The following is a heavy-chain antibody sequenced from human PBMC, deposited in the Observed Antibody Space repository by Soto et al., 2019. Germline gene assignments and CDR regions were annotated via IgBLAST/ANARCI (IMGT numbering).Heavy chain of an antibody. V-gene: IGHV4-39*01. D-gene: IGHD6-6*01. CDR1: GGSISSSSYY. CDR3: ARLLSPFYSSSSYFDY. Sequence: SETLSLTCPVSGGSISSSSYYWGWIRQPPGKGLEWIGSIYYSGSTYYNPSLKSRVTISVDTSKNQFSLKLSSVTAADTAVYYCARLLSPFYSSSSYFDYWGQGTLVTVS. CDR2: IYYSGST. J-gene: IGHJ4*02.